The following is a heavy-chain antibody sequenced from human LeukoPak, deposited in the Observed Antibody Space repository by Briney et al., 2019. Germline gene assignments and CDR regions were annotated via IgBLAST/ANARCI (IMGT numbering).Heavy chain of an antibody. V-gene: IGHV1-18*01. CDR3: ARDKNECGYDFDFDY. CDR1: GYTFTSYG. J-gene: IGHJ4*02. Sequence: ASVKVSCKASGYTFTSYGISWVRQAPGQGLEWMGWISAYNGNTNYAQKLQGRVTMTTDTSTSTAYMELRSLRSDDTAVYYCARDKNECGYDFDFDYWGQGSLVTVSS. CDR2: ISAYNGNT. D-gene: IGHD5-12*01.